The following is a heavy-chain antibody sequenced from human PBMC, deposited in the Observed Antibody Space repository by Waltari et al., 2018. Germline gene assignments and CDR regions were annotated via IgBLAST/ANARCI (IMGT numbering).Heavy chain of an antibody. D-gene: IGHD2-15*01. Sequence: QGQLVESGGGVVQPGRSLRLTCTASGFIFSNYGMHWVRQAPGKGLEWGAVISFDGLDKRYADSVKGRFTISRDKSKNTLFLELNSLTTDDTGVYFCAKANRHSGQDNWFDPWGHGAPVTVSS. V-gene: IGHV3-30*18. CDR3: AKANRHSGQDNWFDP. CDR1: GFIFSNYG. J-gene: IGHJ5*02. CDR2: ISFDGLDK.